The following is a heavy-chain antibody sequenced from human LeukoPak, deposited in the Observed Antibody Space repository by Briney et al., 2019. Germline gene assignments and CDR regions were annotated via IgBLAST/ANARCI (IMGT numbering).Heavy chain of an antibody. D-gene: IGHD4-17*01. CDR3: AKSDPYGDSLIEI. CDR1: GFTFSGYA. CDR2: ISSTGGTI. Sequence: GGSLRLSCAASGFTFSGYAMNWVRQAPGKGLDWLSHISSTGGTIYYADSVKGRLTVSRDNAKNSLYLQMNSLRAEDTAVYYCAKSDPYGDSLIEIWGQGALVTVSS. V-gene: IGHV3-48*03. J-gene: IGHJ4*02.